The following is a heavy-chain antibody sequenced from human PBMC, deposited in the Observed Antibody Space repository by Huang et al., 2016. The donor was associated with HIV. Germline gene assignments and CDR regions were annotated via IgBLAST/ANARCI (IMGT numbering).Heavy chain of an antibody. Sequence: QVQLVESGGGLVKPGGSLRLSCAASGFTFSDYYMSWIRQTPGKGREWISYISSSDNSIYYADAVKGRFTISRDDAKNSLYLQMNSRRADDTAVYYCARRSAFYRLDYWGQGTLVTVSS. D-gene: IGHD3-10*01. CDR2: ISSSDNSI. CDR3: ARRSAFYRLDY. V-gene: IGHV3-11*01. CDR1: GFTFSDYY. J-gene: IGHJ4*02.